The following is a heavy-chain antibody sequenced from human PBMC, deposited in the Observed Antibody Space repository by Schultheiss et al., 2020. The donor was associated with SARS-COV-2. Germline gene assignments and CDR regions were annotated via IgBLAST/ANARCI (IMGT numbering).Heavy chain of an antibody. J-gene: IGHJ4*02. CDR2: IYHSGST. V-gene: IGHV4-38-2*02. CDR1: GYSISSGYY. D-gene: IGHD6-6*01. Sequence: GSLRLSCTVSGYSISSGYYWGWIRQPPGKGLEWIGSIYHSGSTYYNPSLKSRVTISVDTSKNQFSLKLSSVTAADTAVYYCARASIAARRGNLDYWGQGTLVTVSS. CDR3: ARASIAARRGNLDY.